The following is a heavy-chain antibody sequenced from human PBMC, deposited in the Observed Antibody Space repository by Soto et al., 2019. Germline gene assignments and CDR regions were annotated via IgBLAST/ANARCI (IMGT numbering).Heavy chain of an antibody. Sequence: PGESLKISCKGSGYSFTSYWISWVRQMPGKGLEWMGRIDPSDSYTNYSPSFQGHVTISADKSISTAYLQWSSLKASDTAMYYCASRSVPPTGYCSGGSCYYYYGMDVWGQGTTVTVSS. V-gene: IGHV5-10-1*01. D-gene: IGHD2-15*01. CDR2: IDPSDSYT. CDR1: GYSFTSYW. J-gene: IGHJ6*02. CDR3: ASRSVPPTGYCSGGSCYYYYGMDV.